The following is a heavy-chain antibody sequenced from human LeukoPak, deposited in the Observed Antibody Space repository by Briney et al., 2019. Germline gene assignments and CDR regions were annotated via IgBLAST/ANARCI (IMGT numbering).Heavy chain of an antibody. J-gene: IGHJ4*02. Sequence: SSVKVSCKASGYTFTSYAMHWLGQAPGQRLEWMGWVNPGHGNTKYSQNFQDRVTHTSSTSASTAYMELSSLRSEDTAVYYCARAKYYDILTGDYWGQGTLVTVSS. CDR1: GYTFTSYA. CDR2: VNPGHGNT. V-gene: IGHV1-3*01. CDR3: ARAKYYDILTGDY. D-gene: IGHD3-9*01.